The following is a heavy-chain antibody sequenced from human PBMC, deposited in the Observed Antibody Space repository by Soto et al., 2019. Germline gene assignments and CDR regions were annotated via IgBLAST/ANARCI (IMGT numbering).Heavy chain of an antibody. CDR1: GFTFSSYA. J-gene: IGHJ4*02. CDR2: ISGSGGST. D-gene: IGHD1-26*01. Sequence: PGGSLRLSCAASGFTFSSYAMSWVRQAPGKGLEWVSAISGSGGSTYYADSVKGRFTISRDNSKNTLYPQMNSLRAEDTAVYYCAKAPWKWELLPPGPLDYWGQGTRVTVSS. CDR3: AKAPWKWELLPPGPLDY. V-gene: IGHV3-23*01.